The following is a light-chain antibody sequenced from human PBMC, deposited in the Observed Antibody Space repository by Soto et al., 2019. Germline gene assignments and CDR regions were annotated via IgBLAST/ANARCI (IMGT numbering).Light chain of an antibody. V-gene: IGLV1-40*01. CDR3: QSYDSSLTVV. Sequence: SVLTQPPSVSGAPGQRVTISCTGSSSNIGAGYDVHWYQQVPGTAPKLLIYGNINRPSGVPDRFSGSKSGTSASLAITGLQADDEADYYCQSYDSSLTVVFGGGTKLTVL. CDR1: SSNIGAGYD. J-gene: IGLJ2*01. CDR2: GNI.